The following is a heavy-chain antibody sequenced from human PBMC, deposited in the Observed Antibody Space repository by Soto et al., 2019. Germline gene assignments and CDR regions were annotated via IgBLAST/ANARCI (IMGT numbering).Heavy chain of an antibody. CDR2: ISGSGGST. Sequence: PGGSLRLSCAASGFTFSSYAMSWVRQAPGKGLEWVSAISGSGGSTYYADSVKGRFTISRDNSKNTLYLQMNSLRAEDTAVYYCAKGPVTMVRGAIMNYFDYWGQGTLGTVSS. CDR3: AKGPVTMVRGAIMNYFDY. J-gene: IGHJ4*02. V-gene: IGHV3-23*01. CDR1: GFTFSSYA. D-gene: IGHD3-10*01.